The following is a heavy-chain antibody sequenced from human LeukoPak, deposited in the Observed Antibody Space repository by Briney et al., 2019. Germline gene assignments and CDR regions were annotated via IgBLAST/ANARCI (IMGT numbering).Heavy chain of an antibody. V-gene: IGHV3-7*04. D-gene: IGHD5-12*01. Sequence: GGSLRLSCAATGFTFRSYSVISRRQAPGKGLEWVANIKEDGSEKYYVDSVKGRFTISRDNAKNSLYLQMNSLRAEDTAVYYWTRLVATIYGSFDPWGQGTLVTVSS. CDR2: IKEDGSEK. J-gene: IGHJ5*02. CDR1: GFTFRSYS. CDR3: TRLVATIYGSFDP.